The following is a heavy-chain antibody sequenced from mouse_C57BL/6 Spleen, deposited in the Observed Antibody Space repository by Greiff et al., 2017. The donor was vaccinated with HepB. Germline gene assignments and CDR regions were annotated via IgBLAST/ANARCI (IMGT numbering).Heavy chain of an antibody. V-gene: IGHV14-4*01. CDR1: GFNIKDDY. J-gene: IGHJ2*01. CDR3: TTGLLRPY. Sequence: EVQLQQSGAELVRPGASVKLSCTASGFNIKDDYMHWVKQRPEQGLEWIGWIDPENGDTEYASKFQGKATITADTSSNTAYLQLSSLTSEDTAVYYCTTGLLRPYWGQGTTLTVSS. D-gene: IGHD1-2*01. CDR2: IDPENGDT.